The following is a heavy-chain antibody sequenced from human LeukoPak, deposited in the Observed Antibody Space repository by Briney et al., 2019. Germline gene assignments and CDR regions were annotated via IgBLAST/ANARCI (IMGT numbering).Heavy chain of an antibody. J-gene: IGHJ4*02. CDR3: ARDDSAWYAY. Sequence: GGSLRLSCAASGFTFRNYEMNWVRQAPGKGLEWISFINTRGDTLYYADSVKGRFTISRDNARNSLYLQMNSLRAEDTAVYYCARDDSAWYAYWGPGTLVTVSS. CDR1: GFTFRNYE. CDR2: INTRGDTL. D-gene: IGHD6-19*01. V-gene: IGHV3-48*03.